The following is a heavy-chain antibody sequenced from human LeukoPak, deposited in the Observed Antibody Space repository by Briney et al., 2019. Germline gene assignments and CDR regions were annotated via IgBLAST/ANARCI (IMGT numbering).Heavy chain of an antibody. Sequence: GGSLRLSCAASGFTLSSYAMTWVRQAPGKGLEWVSDIGDSGATTYYADSVKGRFTISRDNSKNTLYLQMSSLRAEDTAVYFCASFHYYGSGAYYLSYWGQGPWSPSPQ. CDR1: GFTLSSYA. CDR2: IGDSGATT. CDR3: ASFHYYGSGAYYLSY. V-gene: IGHV3-23*01. D-gene: IGHD3-10*01. J-gene: IGHJ4*02.